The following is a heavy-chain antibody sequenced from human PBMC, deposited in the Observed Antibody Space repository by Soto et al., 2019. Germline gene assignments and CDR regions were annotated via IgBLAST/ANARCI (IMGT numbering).Heavy chain of an antibody. D-gene: IGHD3-10*01. CDR3: ARRSYYYGSGSSQTFYYYYMDV. CDR1: GYTFTSYD. CDR2: MNPNSGNT. J-gene: IGHJ6*03. V-gene: IGHV1-8*01. Sequence: QVQLVQSGAEVKKPGASVKVSCKASGYTFTSYDINWVRQATGQGLEWMGWMNPNSGNTGYAQKFQGRVTMTRNTSISTAYMELSSLGSEDTAVYYCARRSYYYGSGSSQTFYYYYMDVWGKGTTVTVSS.